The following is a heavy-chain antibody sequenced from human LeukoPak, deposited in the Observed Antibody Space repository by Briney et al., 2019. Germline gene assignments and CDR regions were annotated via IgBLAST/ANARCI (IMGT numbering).Heavy chain of an antibody. V-gene: IGHV4-39*01. CDR2: IYYSGST. J-gene: IGHJ4*02. CDR1: GGSISSSSYY. D-gene: IGHD1-14*01. Sequence: SETLSLTCTVSGGSISSSSYYWGWIRQPPGKGLEWIGSIYYSGSTYYNPSLKSRVTISVDTSKNQFSLKLSSVTAADTAVYYRAGLSTWRRPGVRSLDYWGQGTLVTVSS. CDR3: AGLSTWRRPGVRSLDY.